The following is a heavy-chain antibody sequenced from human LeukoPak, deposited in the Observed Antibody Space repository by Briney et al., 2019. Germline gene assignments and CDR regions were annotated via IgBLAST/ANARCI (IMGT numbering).Heavy chain of an antibody. Sequence: PSETLSLTCAVYGGSFSGYYGGSSSAYYWSWIRQPPGKGLEWIGEINHSGSTNYNPSLKSRVTISVDTSKNQFSLKLSSVTAADTAVYYCARDSDSSGYYFDPWGQGTLVTVSS. D-gene: IGHD3-22*01. CDR2: INHSGST. J-gene: IGHJ5*02. CDR3: ARDSDSSGYYFDP. V-gene: IGHV4-34*01. CDR1: GGSFSGYYGGSSSAYY.